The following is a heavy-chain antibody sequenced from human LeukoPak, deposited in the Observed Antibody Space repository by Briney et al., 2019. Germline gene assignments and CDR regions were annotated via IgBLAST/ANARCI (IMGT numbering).Heavy chain of an antibody. CDR1: GYSFTSYW. Sequence: AGESLKISCKGSGYSFTSYWIGWVRQMPGKGLEWMGIIYPGDSDTRYSPSFQGQVTISADKSISTAYLQWSSLKASDSAIYYCARRNDIRYYYAMDIWGQGTTVTVSS. CDR3: ARRNDIRYYYAMDI. J-gene: IGHJ6*02. CDR2: IYPGDSDT. D-gene: IGHD3-9*01. V-gene: IGHV5-51*01.